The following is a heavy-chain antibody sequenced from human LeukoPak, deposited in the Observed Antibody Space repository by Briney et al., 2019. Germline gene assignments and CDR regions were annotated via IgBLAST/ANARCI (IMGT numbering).Heavy chain of an antibody. D-gene: IGHD3-3*01. J-gene: IGHJ4*02. CDR1: GFTFSSYA. Sequence: GRSLRLSCAASGFTFSSYAMHWVRQAPGKGLEWVAVISYDGSNKYYADSVKGRFTISRDNSKNTLYLQMNSLRAEDTAVYYCAKDGTPRYYDFWSGYYDWGQGTLVTVSS. CDR2: ISYDGSNK. V-gene: IGHV3-30-3*01. CDR3: AKDGTPRYYDFWSGYYD.